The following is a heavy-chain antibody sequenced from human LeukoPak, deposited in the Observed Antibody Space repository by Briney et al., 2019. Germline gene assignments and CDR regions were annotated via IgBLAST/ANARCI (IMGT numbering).Heavy chain of an antibody. Sequence: GRSLRLSCAASGFTFSSYGMHWVRQAPGKGLEWAAVISYDGSNKYYADSVKGRFTISRDNSKNTLYLQMNSLRAEDTAVYYCAKARRFRELADWGQGTLVTVSS. CDR1: GFTFSSYG. J-gene: IGHJ4*02. V-gene: IGHV3-30*18. D-gene: IGHD3-10*01. CDR3: AKARRFRELAD. CDR2: ISYDGSNK.